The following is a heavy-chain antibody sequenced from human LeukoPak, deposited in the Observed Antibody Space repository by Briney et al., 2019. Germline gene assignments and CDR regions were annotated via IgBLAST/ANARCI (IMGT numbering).Heavy chain of an antibody. CDR2: ISSSNDYI. CDR1: GFTFSTST. CDR3: VRIPNSADFPNWFDP. D-gene: IGHD2/OR15-2a*01. Sequence: GGSLRLSCAASGFTFSTSTMKWVRQAPGKGLEWVSSISSSNDYIYYADSVKGRFTISRDNAKNSLYLEMNSLRAEDTAVYYCVRIPNSADFPNWFDPWGQGTLVTVSS. J-gene: IGHJ5*02. V-gene: IGHV3-21*01.